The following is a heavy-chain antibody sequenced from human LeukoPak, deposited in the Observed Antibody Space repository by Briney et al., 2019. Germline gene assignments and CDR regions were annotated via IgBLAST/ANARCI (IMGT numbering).Heavy chain of an antibody. J-gene: IGHJ4*02. V-gene: IGHV3-21*01. CDR3: ARVDSNNYDY. CDR2: ISSSSAYI. Sequence: PGGPLRLSCAASGFTFSTYTLNWVRQPPGKGLEWVSSISSSSAYIYYADSVKGRFTISRDNAKNSLYLQMNSLRAEDTAVYYCARVDSNNYDYWGQGTLVTVSS. CDR1: GFTFSTYT. D-gene: IGHD1-1*01.